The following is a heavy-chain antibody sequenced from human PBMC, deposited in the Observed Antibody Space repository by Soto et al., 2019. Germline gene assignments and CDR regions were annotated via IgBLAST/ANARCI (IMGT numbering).Heavy chain of an antibody. CDR1: GHSISDYY. V-gene: IGHV4-59*01. CDR3: ARFVRSCSATTCSTRADV. J-gene: IGHJ6*02. CDR2: IYSGGSA. D-gene: IGHD2-2*01. Sequence: SETLSLTCEVSGHSISDYYWSWIRQTPGKRLEWIGFIYSGGSAKTPSLRSRVTMSVDTSKNQFSLKLRSVIIADTAVYHCARFVRSCSATTCSTRADVWGQGITVTVSS.